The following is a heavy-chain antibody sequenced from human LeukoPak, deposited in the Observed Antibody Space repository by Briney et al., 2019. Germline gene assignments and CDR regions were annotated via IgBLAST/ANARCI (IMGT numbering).Heavy chain of an antibody. J-gene: IGHJ1*01. CDR3: ARGPIAVAGTPSIYQH. D-gene: IGHD6-19*01. V-gene: IGHV3-33*01. CDR2: IWSDGSIK. Sequence: GRSLRLSCAASGFTFSSYGMHWVRQAPGKGLEWVAVIWSDGSIKYYADSVKGRFTISRDNSRNTLYLQMNSLRAEDTAVYYCARGPIAVAGTPSIYQHWGQGTLVTVSS. CDR1: GFTFSSYG.